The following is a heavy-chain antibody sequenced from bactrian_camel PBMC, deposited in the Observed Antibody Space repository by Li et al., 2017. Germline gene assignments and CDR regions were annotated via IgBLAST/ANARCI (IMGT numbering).Heavy chain of an antibody. J-gene: IGHJ4*01. CDR1: DDPTVSVYC. CDR2: IAADGST. Sequence: VQLVESGGGSVQAGGSLRLSCAASDDPTVSVYCMSWYRQAPGKEREAVASIAADGSTSYADSVQGRFTASRGNAKNTLTLQMNSLKPEDTAMYYCAADRHNKGVAACSHLDDYINWGPGTQVTVS. CDR3: AADRHNKGVAACSHLDDYIN. V-gene: IGHV3S53*01. D-gene: IGHD2*01.